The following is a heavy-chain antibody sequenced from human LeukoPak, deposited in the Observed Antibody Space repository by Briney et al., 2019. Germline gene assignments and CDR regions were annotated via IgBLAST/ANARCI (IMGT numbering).Heavy chain of an antibody. CDR1: GYSFTSYW. CDR2: IYPGDSDT. J-gene: IGHJ4*02. CDR3: ARQLATAMAQPCDY. Sequence: GASLQISCQGSGYSFTSYWIGWVRQLPGKGLEWMGIIYPGDSDTRYSPSFQGQVTISADKSISTAYLQWSSLKASDTAMYYCARQLATAMAQPCDYWGQGTLVTVSS. V-gene: IGHV5-51*01. D-gene: IGHD5-18*01.